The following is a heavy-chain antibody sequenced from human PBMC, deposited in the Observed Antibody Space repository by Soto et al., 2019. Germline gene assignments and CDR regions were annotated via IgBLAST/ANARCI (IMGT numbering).Heavy chain of an antibody. CDR2: ISSTGTYI. V-gene: IGHV3-21*01. J-gene: IGHJ3*02. CDR3: ARETNPYSSSSHAFDI. Sequence: GGSLRLSCAASRITFSSYSMNWVRQAPGKGLEWVSSISSTGTYIDYADSVKGRFTISRDNAKNSLFLQMDSLRAEDAALYYCARETNPYSSSSHAFDIWGQGTMVTVSS. D-gene: IGHD6-6*01. CDR1: RITFSSYS.